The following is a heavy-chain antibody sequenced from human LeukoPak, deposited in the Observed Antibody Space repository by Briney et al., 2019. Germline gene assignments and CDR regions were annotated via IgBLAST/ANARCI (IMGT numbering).Heavy chain of an antibody. D-gene: IGHD3-3*01. Sequence: GGSLRLSCAASGFTFSSYSMNWLRQAPGKGLEWVSAISGSGGSTYYADSVKGRFTISRDNSKNTLYLQMNSLRAEDTAVYYCADDFWSDYYYMDVWGKGTTVTVSS. J-gene: IGHJ6*03. CDR1: GFTFSSYS. CDR3: ADDFWSDYYYMDV. CDR2: ISGSGGST. V-gene: IGHV3-23*01.